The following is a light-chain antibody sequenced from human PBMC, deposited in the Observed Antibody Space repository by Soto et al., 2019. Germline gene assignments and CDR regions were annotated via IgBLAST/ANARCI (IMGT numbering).Light chain of an antibody. V-gene: IGLV1-40*01. CDR2: GNI. Sequence: QPVLTQPPSVSGAPGQRVTISCTGSSSNIGAGYDVHWYQQRPGTAPKLLIFGNINRPSGVPDRFSGTKSGTSASLAITGLQAEDEGDYYCQSYDSTLSASYVFGTATKVTVL. CDR3: QSYDSTLSASYV. J-gene: IGLJ1*01. CDR1: SSNIGAGYD.